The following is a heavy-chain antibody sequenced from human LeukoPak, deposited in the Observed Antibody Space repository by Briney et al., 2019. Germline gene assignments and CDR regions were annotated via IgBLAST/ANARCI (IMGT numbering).Heavy chain of an antibody. CDR3: AINAYCSSNSCWGNYYYYYMDV. Sequence: ASVKVSCKVSGYTLTKLSMHWVRQAPGKGLEWMGGFDPEDGETIYAQKFQGRVTLTEDTSTDTAYMELSSLRSADTAMYYCAINAYCSSNSCWGNYYYYYMDVWGKGTTVTVSS. J-gene: IGHJ6*03. CDR2: FDPEDGET. CDR1: GYTLTKLS. D-gene: IGHD2-2*01. V-gene: IGHV1-24*01.